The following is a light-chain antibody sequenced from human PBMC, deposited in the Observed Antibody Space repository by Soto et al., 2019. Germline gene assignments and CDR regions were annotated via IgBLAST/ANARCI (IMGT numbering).Light chain of an antibody. CDR3: AAWDDSLSGKV. V-gene: IGLV1-47*01. J-gene: IGLJ2*01. Sequence: QPVLTQPPSASGTPGQRVTISCSGSSSNIGSNYVYWYQQLPGTAPKLLIYRNNQRPSGVPDRFSGSKSGTSASLAISGLRYEDEADYYCAAWDDSLSGKVFGGGTQLTVL. CDR1: SSNIGSNY. CDR2: RNN.